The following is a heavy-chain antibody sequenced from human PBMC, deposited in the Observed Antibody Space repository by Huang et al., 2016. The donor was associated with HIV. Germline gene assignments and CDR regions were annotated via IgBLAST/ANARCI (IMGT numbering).Heavy chain of an antibody. V-gene: IGHV3-73*02. CDR1: GFTFSGSA. CDR2: SRSKANNYAT. Sequence: EVQLVESGGGLVQPGGSLKLSCAASGFTFSGSAMHWVRQASGKGLEWVGRSRSKANNYATAYAASVKGRFTISRDDSKKTAYLQMNSLKTEDTAVYYCTTEGDYWGQGSLVTVSS. J-gene: IGHJ4*02. CDR3: TTEGDY.